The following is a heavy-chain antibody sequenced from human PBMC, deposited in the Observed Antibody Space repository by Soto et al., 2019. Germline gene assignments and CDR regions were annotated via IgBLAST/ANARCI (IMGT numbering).Heavy chain of an antibody. V-gene: IGHV4-61*01. D-gene: IGHD1-26*01. J-gene: IGHJ4*02. Sequence: QVQLQESGPGLVKPSETLSLTCSVSGGSVSSGSYYWSWIRQPPGKGLEWIGYIYYSWSTKYNPSLKSRVTISVDTSKNQFSLKLSSVTAADTAVYSCARAGLGDGSDYWGQGTLVTVSS. CDR3: ARAGLGDGSDY. CDR1: GGSVSSGSYY. CDR2: IYYSWST.